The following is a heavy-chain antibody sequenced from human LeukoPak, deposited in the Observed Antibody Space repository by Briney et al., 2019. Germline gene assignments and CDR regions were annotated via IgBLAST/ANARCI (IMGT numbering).Heavy chain of an antibody. J-gene: IGHJ4*02. D-gene: IGHD2-2*01. Sequence: GGSLRLSCTASGFAFDEHGMSWVRQVPGKGLEWVSGINWSGGSTGYADPLRGRFTISRDNAKNSLYLQMDSLRAEDTALYYCARAPITSPFYFDYWGQGTLVTVSS. V-gene: IGHV3-20*04. CDR3: ARAPITSPFYFDY. CDR1: GFAFDEHG. CDR2: INWSGGST.